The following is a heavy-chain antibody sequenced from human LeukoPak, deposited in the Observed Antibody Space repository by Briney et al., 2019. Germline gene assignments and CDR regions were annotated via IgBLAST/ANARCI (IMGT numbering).Heavy chain of an antibody. CDR3: TTTGGREGDF. D-gene: IGHD5-24*01. CDR2: IDPTGYNT. J-gene: IGHJ4*02. V-gene: IGHV3-23*01. CDR1: GFTFSSYA. Sequence: GGSLRLSCAASGFTFSSYAMSWVRQAPGKAPEWLALIDPTGYNTYYAGSVKGRFTISRDNARNSLYLQMNGLRVEDTAIYYCTTTGGREGDFWGQGTLVTVSS.